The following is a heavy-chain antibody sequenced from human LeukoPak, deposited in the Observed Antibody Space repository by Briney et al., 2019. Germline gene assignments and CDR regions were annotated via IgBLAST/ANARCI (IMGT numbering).Heavy chain of an antibody. Sequence: SETLSLTHAVYGGSFSGYYWSWIRQPPGKGLEWIGEINHSGSTNYNPSPKSRVTIAVDTSKNQCSLKLSSVAAVDTAVYYCASAATVGTFGGVIAPNWFDPWGQGTLVTVSS. CDR1: GGSFSGYY. CDR3: ASAATVGTFGGVIAPNWFDP. D-gene: IGHD3-16*02. J-gene: IGHJ5*02. CDR2: INHSGST. V-gene: IGHV4-34*01.